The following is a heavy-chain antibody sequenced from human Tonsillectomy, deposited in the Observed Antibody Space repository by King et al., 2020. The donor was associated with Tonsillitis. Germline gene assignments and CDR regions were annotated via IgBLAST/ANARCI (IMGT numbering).Heavy chain of an antibody. CDR3: ARQTYDYLWGSYRPTFDY. V-gene: IGHV4-39*01. CDR1: GGSITTDSYY. Sequence: QLQESGPGLVKPSETLSLTCTGSGGSITTDSYYWGWIRQPPGKGLEWVGSIYYTGCTHLNPSLKSLDTISVDTSKTQFSLKLSSVTAADTAAYYCARQTYDYLWGSYRPTFDYWGQGTLVTVSS. CDR2: IYYTGCT. J-gene: IGHJ4*02. D-gene: IGHD3-16*02.